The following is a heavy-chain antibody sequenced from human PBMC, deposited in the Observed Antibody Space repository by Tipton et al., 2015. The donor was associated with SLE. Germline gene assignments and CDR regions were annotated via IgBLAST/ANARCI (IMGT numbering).Heavy chain of an antibody. CDR2: VYHSGRT. CDR1: GGSISSFY. Sequence: TLSLTCSVSGGSISSFYWSWIRQAPGKGLEWIGYVYHSGRTNYNPSLKSRVTMSEDTSKNQVSLKLSSVTPADTAVYYCATAAVDYGGSAGDYYQMDVWGKGTTVTVSS. CDR3: ATAAVDYGGSAGDYYQMDV. V-gene: IGHV4-59*03. J-gene: IGHJ6*03. D-gene: IGHD4-23*01.